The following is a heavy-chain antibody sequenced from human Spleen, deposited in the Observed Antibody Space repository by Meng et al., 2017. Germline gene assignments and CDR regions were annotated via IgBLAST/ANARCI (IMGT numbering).Heavy chain of an antibody. CDR2: INHNGRT. V-gene: IGHV4-34*01. D-gene: IGHD5-12*01. CDR1: GGSFSSYY. Sequence: QVQLQQWGACLLKPSVTLSLTCGVSGGSFSSYYWTLIRQPPGKGLEWIGEINHNGRTNYNPSLKSRVTISVDTSKKQFSLRLTSVTAADTAVYYCARGSASGYYPIDYWGQGTMVTVSS. CDR3: ARGSASGYYPIDY. J-gene: IGHJ4*03.